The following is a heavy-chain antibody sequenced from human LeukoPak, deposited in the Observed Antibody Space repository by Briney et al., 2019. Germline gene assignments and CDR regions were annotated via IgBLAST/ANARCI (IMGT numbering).Heavy chain of an antibody. CDR2: ISDDGGGT. CDR1: GFMFNNYG. D-gene: IGHD3-22*01. J-gene: IGHJ5*02. Sequence: GGALRLSCAASGFMFNNYGLIWVRQAPGKALEWVSAISDDGGGTMYADFVKGRFTISRDNSKNTLFLQMNSLRAEDTALYYCAEGSSGYFVDLWGQGTLVTVSS. V-gene: IGHV3-23*01. CDR3: AEGSSGYFVDL.